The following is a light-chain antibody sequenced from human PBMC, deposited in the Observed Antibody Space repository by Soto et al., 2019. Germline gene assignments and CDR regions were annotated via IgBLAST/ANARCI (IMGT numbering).Light chain of an antibody. CDR3: QQYGSSPWT. CDR1: QTIRSNY. V-gene: IGKV3-20*01. CDR2: GAS. J-gene: IGKJ1*01. Sequence: ETVLTQSPGTLSLSPGERATLSCRASQTIRSNYLAWYRQTPGQAPRLLIYGASNRATGIADRFSGSGSGTDSTLIISRLEPEDFPLYYCQQYGSSPWTFGQGTKVEIK.